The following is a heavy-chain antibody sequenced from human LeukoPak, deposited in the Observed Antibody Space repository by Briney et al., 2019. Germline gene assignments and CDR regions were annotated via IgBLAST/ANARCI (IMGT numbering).Heavy chain of an antibody. V-gene: IGHV4-59*01. D-gene: IGHD1/OR15-1a*01. CDR3: ASIGGEQNDY. Sequence: SETLSLTCTVSGCSISSYYWSWIRQPPGKGLEWIGYIYYSGSTNYNPSLKSRVTISVDTSKNQFSLKLSSVTAADTAVYYCASIGGEQNDYWGQGTLVTVSS. CDR2: IYYSGST. J-gene: IGHJ4*02. CDR1: GCSISSYY.